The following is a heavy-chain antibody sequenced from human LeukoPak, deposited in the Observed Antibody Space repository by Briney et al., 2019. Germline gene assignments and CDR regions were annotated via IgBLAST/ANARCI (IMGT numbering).Heavy chain of an antibody. J-gene: IGHJ4*02. CDR2: INSDGSST. CDR3: ASVQQLVPRY. Sequence: PGGSLRLSCAASGFTFSSYWMQWVRQAPGKGLVWVSRINSDGSSTSYADSVKGRFTISRNNAKNTLYLQMNSLRAEDTAVYYCASVQQLVPRYWGQGTLVTVSS. CDR1: GFTFSSYW. D-gene: IGHD6-13*01. V-gene: IGHV3-74*01.